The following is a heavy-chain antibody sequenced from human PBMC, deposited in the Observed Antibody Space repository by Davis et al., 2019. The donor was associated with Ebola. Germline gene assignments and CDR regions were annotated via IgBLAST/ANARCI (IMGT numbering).Heavy chain of an antibody. CDR2: ISYDGSNK. Sequence: PGGSLRLSCAASGFTFSSYAMHWVRQAPGKGLEWVAVISYDGSNKYYADSVKGRFTISRDNSKNTLYLQMNSLRAEDTAVYYCARDLSHCSGGSCYPYACPCSYYYYGMDVWGQGTTVTVSS. CDR1: GFTFSSYA. CDR3: ARDLSHCSGGSCYPYACPCSYYYYGMDV. V-gene: IGHV3-30-3*01. D-gene: IGHD2-15*01. J-gene: IGHJ6*02.